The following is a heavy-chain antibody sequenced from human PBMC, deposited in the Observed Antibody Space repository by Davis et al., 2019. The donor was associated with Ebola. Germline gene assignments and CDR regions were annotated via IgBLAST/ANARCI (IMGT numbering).Heavy chain of an antibody. CDR3: ARVGGAAAGSGVFDY. D-gene: IGHD6-13*01. V-gene: IGHV2-70*01. J-gene: IGHJ4*02. CDR1: GFSLSTSRMC. Sequence: SGPTLVNPTQTLTLTCTFSGFSLSTSRMCVSWIRQPPVNALEWHAPIDWDDDKYYSTSLKTRLTISKDTSTNQVVLTMTNMDPVDTATYYCARVGGAAAGSGVFDYWGQGTLVTVSS. CDR2: IDWDDDK.